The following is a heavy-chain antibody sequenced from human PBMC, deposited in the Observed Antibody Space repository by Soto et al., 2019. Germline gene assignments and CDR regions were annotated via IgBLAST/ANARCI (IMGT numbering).Heavy chain of an antibody. J-gene: IGHJ4*02. Sequence: QVQLVQSGAEVKKPGASVKVSCKASGYSFTSYDMHWMRQAPGQRLEWMGWINAGNGNTKYSQKFQGRVTITRDTSASTAYMELSSLRSEDTAVYYCARGLNGYSHYIDYWGQGTLVTVSS. CDR3: ARGLNGYSHYIDY. CDR2: INAGNGNT. CDR1: GYSFTSYD. D-gene: IGHD2-15*01. V-gene: IGHV1-3*01.